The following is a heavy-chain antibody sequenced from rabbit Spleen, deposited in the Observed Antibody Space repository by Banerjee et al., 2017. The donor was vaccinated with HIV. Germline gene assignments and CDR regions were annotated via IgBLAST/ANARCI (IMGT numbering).Heavy chain of an antibody. CDR1: GFSLSTNYV. J-gene: IGHJ4*01. V-gene: IGHV1S45*01. CDR3: ARDLLGVIGWNFYL. Sequence: QEQLVESGGGLVQPGGSLTLTCTASGFSLSTNYVMCWVRQAPGKGLEWIGCIVFYNGKTYYASWVNGRLTISKTSSTTVTLRMTSLTAADRATYFCARDLLGVIGWNFYLWGPGTLVT. CDR2: IVFYNGKT. D-gene: IGHD1-1*01.